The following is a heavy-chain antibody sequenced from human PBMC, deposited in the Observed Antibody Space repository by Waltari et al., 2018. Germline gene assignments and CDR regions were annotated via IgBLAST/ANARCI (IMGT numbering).Heavy chain of an antibody. Sequence: QVQLLQSGAEVKKPGASVKVSCKASGYKFNVYGIAWVRQAPGQGLEWMGWISGYNGNTKSAQNFQGRVTMTSDTSTGTAYMELRSLTIADTAVYYCAKAPIPNRVLLWGQGTLVTVSS. J-gene: IGHJ4*02. CDR2: ISGYNGNT. D-gene: IGHD3-10*01. CDR3: AKAPIPNRVLL. CDR1: GYKFNVYG. V-gene: IGHV1-18*01.